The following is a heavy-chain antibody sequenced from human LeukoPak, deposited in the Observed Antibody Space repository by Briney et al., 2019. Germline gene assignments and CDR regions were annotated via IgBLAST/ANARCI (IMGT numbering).Heavy chain of an antibody. CDR1: GFTFSSYW. J-gene: IGHJ6*03. CDR3: ARDPYTVTSYYYYMDV. D-gene: IGHD4-17*01. Sequence: GGSLKLSCAASGFTFSSYWMSWVRQAPGKGLEWVANIKQDGSEKYYVDSVKGRFTISRDNAKNSLYLQMNSLRAEDTAAYYCARDPYTVTSYYYYMDVWGKGTTVTVSS. CDR2: IKQDGSEK. V-gene: IGHV3-7*01.